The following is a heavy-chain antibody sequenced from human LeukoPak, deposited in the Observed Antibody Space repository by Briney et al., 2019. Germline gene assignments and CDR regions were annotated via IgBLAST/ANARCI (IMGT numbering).Heavy chain of an antibody. CDR2: VSYSGSP. V-gene: IGHV4-39*07. Sequence: SETLSLTCTVSGASINIYTYYWGWIRQPPGKGLEWIGSVSYSGSPYYNPSLTSRATISVDTSRHQVSLKLTSVTAADTAVYYCARGPSGLRSPFNTWGQGTTVTVSS. CDR3: ARGPSGLRSPFNT. J-gene: IGHJ3*02. CDR1: GASINIYTYY. D-gene: IGHD5-12*01.